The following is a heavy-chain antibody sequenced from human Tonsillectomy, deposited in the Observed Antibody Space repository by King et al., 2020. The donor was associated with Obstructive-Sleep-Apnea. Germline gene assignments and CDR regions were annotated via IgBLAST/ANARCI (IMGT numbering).Heavy chain of an antibody. CDR1: GFNFSYYR. Sequence: VQLVDSGGGLVKPGGSLRLSCAAPGFNFSYYRMNWVCQAPGMGLEWFSSPSYSSPYIFSSDSVKVRLTNSRDNAKNSLYLQMNSLKAEDTAVYYCAGIIMVRGPNAFDVWGQGTMVTVSS. J-gene: IGHJ3*01. V-gene: IGHV3-21*01. CDR2: PSYSSPYI. D-gene: IGHD3-10*01. CDR3: AGIIMVRGPNAFDV.